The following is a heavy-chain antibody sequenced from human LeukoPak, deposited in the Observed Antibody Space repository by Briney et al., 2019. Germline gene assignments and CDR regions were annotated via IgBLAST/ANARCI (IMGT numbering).Heavy chain of an antibody. CDR2: IYSGGST. Sequence: GGSLRLSCAASGFTVSSNYMSWVRQAPGKGLEWVSVIYSGGSTYYADSVKGRFTISRDNSKNTLYLQMNSLRAEDTAVYYCAMTLFRLGELSLYRYWGQGTLVTVSS. D-gene: IGHD3-16*02. CDR3: AMTLFRLGELSLYRY. CDR1: GFTVSSNY. V-gene: IGHV3-66*01. J-gene: IGHJ4*02.